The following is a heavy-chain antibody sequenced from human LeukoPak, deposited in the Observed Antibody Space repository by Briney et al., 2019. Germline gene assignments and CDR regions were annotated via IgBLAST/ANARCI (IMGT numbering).Heavy chain of an antibody. CDR3: AGERNCGGDCYQGSWFDP. Sequence: PGGSLRLPCSVSGLTFNSHEMHWVRQAPGKGLDWVSYITSSGGITYYADSVKGRFTVSRDNAKNSLYLQMNSLRAEDTAVYYCAGERNCGGDCYQGSWFDPWGQGTLVTVSS. J-gene: IGHJ5*02. D-gene: IGHD2-21*02. CDR2: ITSSGGIT. CDR1: GLTFNSHE. V-gene: IGHV3-48*03.